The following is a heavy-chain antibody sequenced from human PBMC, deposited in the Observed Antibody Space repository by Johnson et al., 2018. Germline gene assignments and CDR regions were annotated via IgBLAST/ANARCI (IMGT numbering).Heavy chain of an antibody. Sequence: QVQLQESGPGLVKXSETLSLTCTVSGGSIISSTSYWAWIRQPPGKGLEWIGSIYYSGTTYYNPSLKRRVTISVDTSKNQFSLKLSPVTAADTAVYYCARLWFGELSAFDIWGQGTMVTVSS. CDR1: GGSIISSTSY. V-gene: IGHV4-39*01. D-gene: IGHD3-10*01. CDR3: ARLWFGELSAFDI. CDR2: IYYSGTT. J-gene: IGHJ3*02.